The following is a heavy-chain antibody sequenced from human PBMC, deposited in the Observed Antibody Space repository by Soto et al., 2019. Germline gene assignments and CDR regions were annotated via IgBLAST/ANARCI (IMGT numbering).Heavy chain of an antibody. Sequence: EVQLVQSGAEVKKPGESLRISCKGSGYSFSSYWISWVRQMPGKGLEWLGRIDPSDSYTNYSPSFQGHVTISADKSISTAYLQWSSLKASDTAMYYCARHRATPTTTLFYWGQGTLVTVSS. V-gene: IGHV5-10-1*01. CDR2: IDPSDSYT. CDR3: ARHRATPTTTLFY. CDR1: GYSFSSYW. J-gene: IGHJ4*02. D-gene: IGHD1-26*01.